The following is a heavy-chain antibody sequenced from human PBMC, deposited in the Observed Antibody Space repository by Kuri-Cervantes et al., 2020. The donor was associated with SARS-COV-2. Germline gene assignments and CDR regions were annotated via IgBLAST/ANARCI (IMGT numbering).Heavy chain of an antibody. CDR1: GYTLTELS. CDR3: ARMGWGYCSGGSCHYYYYMDV. V-gene: IGHV1-2*02. D-gene: IGHD2-15*01. CDR2: INPNSGGT. J-gene: IGHJ6*03. Sequence: ASVKVSCKVSGYTLTELSMHWVRQAPGKGLEWMGWINPNSGGTNYAQKFQGRVTMTTDTSINTAYMEVSSLSFEDTAVYYCARMGWGYCSGGSCHYYYYMDVWGKGTTVTVSS.